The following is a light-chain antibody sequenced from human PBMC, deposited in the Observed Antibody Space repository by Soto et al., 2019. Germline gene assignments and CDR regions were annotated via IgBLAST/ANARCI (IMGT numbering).Light chain of an antibody. V-gene: IGKV1-5*03. J-gene: IGKJ2*01. CDR3: QQYNSYSPST. CDR1: QSISSW. Sequence: DIQMTQSPSTLSASVGDRVTITCRASQSISSWLAWYQQKPGKAPKLLTYKASRLESGVPSRFSGSGSGTEFTLTIGSMQPDDFANYDCQQYNSYSPSTFGQGTKLEIK. CDR2: KAS.